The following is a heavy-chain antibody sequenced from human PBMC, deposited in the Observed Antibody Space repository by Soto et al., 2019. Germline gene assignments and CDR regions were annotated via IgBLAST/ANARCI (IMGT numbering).Heavy chain of an antibody. CDR3: ARGRGGTIFGVVILNNWFDP. CDR2: INHSGST. D-gene: IGHD3-3*01. V-gene: IGHV4-34*01. Sequence: SETLSLTCAVYGGSFSGYYWSWIRQPPGKGLEWIGEINHSGSTNYNPSLKSRVTISVDTSKNQFSLKLSSVTAADTAVYYCARGRGGTIFGVVILNNWFDPWGQGTLVTVSS. J-gene: IGHJ5*02. CDR1: GGSFSGYY.